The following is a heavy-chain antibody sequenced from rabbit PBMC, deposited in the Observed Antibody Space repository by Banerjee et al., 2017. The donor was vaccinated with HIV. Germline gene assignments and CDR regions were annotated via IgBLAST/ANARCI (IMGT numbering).Heavy chain of an antibody. Sequence: QSLEESGGDLVKPGASLTLTCTASGFSFSSSYWICWVRQAPGKGLEWIACIGAGSSGITYYASWAKGRFTCSKTSSTTVTLQMTSLTAADTATYFCARDPYFNLWGQGTLVTVS. V-gene: IGHV1S40*01. CDR2: IGAGSSGIT. CDR3: ARDPYFNL. CDR1: GFSFSSSYW. J-gene: IGHJ4*01.